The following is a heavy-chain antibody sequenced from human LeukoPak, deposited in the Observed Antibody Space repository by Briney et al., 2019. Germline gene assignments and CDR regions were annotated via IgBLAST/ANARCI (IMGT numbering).Heavy chain of an antibody. CDR1: GFTFSSYS. CDR3: ARKPTLGGSGSELDY. J-gene: IGHJ4*02. Sequence: AGGSLRLSCAASGFTFSSYSMNWVRQAPGKGLEWVSSISSSSSYIYYADSVKGRFTISRDNAKNSLYLQMNSLRAEDTAVYYCARKPTLGGSGSELDYWGQGTLVTVSS. D-gene: IGHD3-10*01. CDR2: ISSSSSYI. V-gene: IGHV3-21*01.